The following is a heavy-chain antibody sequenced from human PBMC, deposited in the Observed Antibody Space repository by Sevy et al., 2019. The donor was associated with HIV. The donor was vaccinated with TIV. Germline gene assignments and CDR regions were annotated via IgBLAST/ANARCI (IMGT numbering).Heavy chain of an antibody. D-gene: IGHD3-10*01. CDR2: IYYSGST. CDR1: GGSISSGDYY. V-gene: IGHV4-30-4*01. Sequence: SETLSLTCTVSGGSISSGDYYWSWIRQPPGKGLEWIGYIYYSGSTYYNPSLKSRVTISVDTSKNQFSLKLSSVTAADTAVYCGASYYYGSGPSWFDPWGQGTLVTVSS. CDR3: ASYYYGSGPSWFDP. J-gene: IGHJ5*02.